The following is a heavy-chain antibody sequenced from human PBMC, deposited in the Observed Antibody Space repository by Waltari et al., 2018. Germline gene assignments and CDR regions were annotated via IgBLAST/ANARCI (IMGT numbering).Heavy chain of an antibody. CDR2: IYSDGSN. CDR1: GFTVSYNY. V-gene: IGHV3-66*02. Sequence: EVQLVESGGGLVQPGGSLRISCAASGFTVSYNYMSWVRRAPGKGLEWVSVIYSDGSNYSSSSVIDRLSIARDNAKNTLYLQMDSLRPEDMAVYYCTTEITVDYCVCWGQGTLGTVSS. D-gene: IGHD1-20*01. J-gene: IGHJ4*02. CDR3: TTEITVDYCVC.